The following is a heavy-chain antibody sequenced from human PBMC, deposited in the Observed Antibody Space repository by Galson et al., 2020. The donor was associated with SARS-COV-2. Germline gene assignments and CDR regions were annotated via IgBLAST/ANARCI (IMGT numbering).Heavy chain of an antibody. CDR1: GYTLTSYS. CDR2: INPSGGST. Sequence: ASVKVSCKASGYTLTSYSMHWVRQAPGQGLDWMGIINPSGGSTSYAQKFQGRVTMTRDTSTSTGYMELSSLRSEDTAAYYCAKAGSGLPQNYNCYGMDVWSQGPTVTVSS. D-gene: IGHD5-18*01. CDR3: AKAGSGLPQNYNCYGMDV. V-gene: IGHV1-46*01. J-gene: IGHJ6*02.